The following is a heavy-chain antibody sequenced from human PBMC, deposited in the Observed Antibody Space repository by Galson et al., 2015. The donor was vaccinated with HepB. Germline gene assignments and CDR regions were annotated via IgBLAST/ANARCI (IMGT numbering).Heavy chain of an antibody. CDR2: IHYSGST. J-gene: IGHJ4*02. D-gene: IGHD6-19*01. CDR1: GGSINGFY. CDR3: ARDDSSGWYYFDF. V-gene: IGHV4-59*01. Sequence: LTCTVSGGSINGFYWSWIRQPPGKGLEWIGYIHYSGSTNYNPSLKSRVTISVDTSKSQCSLKVSSVTAADTAVYYCARDDSSGWYYFDFWGQGTRVTVSS.